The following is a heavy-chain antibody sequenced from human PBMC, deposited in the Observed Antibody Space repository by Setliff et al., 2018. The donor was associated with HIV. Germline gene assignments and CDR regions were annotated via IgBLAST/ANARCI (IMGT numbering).Heavy chain of an antibody. Sequence: GGSLRLSCAASGFTFSTYAMSWVRQAQGKGLEWVSAISGSGGRTYYADSVKGRFTISRDNSKNTLYLQRNSLRAEDTAIYYCAKVGPAAAIDYFDYWGQGTLVTVSS. CDR2: ISGSGGRT. V-gene: IGHV3-23*01. CDR3: AKVGPAAAIDYFDY. D-gene: IGHD2-2*01. J-gene: IGHJ4*02. CDR1: GFTFSTYA.